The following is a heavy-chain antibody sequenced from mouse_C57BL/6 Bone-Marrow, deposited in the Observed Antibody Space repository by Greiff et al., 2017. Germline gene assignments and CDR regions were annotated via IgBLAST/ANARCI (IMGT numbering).Heavy chain of an antibody. CDR1: GFNIKDYY. D-gene: IGHD3-2*02. CDR3: ARTAQGPLAY. J-gene: IGHJ3*01. CDR2: IDPEDGGT. Sequence: EVQLQQSGAELVKPGASVKLSCTASGFNIKDYYMHWVKQRTEQGLEWIGRIDPEDGGTKYAPKFQGKATITVDPSSNTAYLQLSSLTSEDTAVYYCARTAQGPLAYWGQGTLVTVSA. V-gene: IGHV14-2*01.